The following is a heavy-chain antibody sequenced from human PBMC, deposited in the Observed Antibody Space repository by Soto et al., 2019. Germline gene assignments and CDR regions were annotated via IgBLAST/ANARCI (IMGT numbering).Heavy chain of an antibody. CDR1: GFTFSSYA. D-gene: IGHD3-10*01. Sequence: EVQLLESGGGLVQPGGSLRLSCAASGFTFSSYAMSWVRQAPGKGLEWVSTTSSSGGITYYADSVKGRFTISRDNSTKTLSLKMHSLRAEDMAVYYCATEGGYGAGSYYSDDWGQGTLVSVSS. CDR2: TSSSGGIT. J-gene: IGHJ4*02. V-gene: IGHV3-23*01. CDR3: ATEGGYGAGSYYSDD.